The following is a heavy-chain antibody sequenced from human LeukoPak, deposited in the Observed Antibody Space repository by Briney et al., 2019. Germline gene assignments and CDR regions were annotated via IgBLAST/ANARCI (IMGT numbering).Heavy chain of an antibody. CDR2: IYYSGST. CDR1: GGSISSYY. J-gene: IGHJ4*02. D-gene: IGHD1-26*01. CDR3: ARHPVVGATLGFDY. Sequence: SETLSLTCTVSGGSISSYYWSWIRQPPGKGLEWIGYIYYSGSTNYNPSLKSRVTISVDTSKNQFSLKLSSVTAADTAVYYCARHPVVGATLGFDYWAREPWSPSPQ. V-gene: IGHV4-59*08.